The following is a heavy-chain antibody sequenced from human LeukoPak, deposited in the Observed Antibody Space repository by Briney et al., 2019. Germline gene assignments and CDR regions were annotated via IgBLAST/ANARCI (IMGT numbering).Heavy chain of an antibody. CDR1: GLSFSEYA. D-gene: IGHD3-10*01. Sequence: GGSLRLSCEASGLSFSEYAMRGVRQAPEKGREWVSVISGSGDSIYHADSVQGRLIISRDNSKNTLYLQMTSVRAEDTAVYYCVKYQLLYNMSWRDNFEIWGQGTMVTVAS. J-gene: IGHJ3*02. CDR2: ISGSGDSI. CDR3: VKYQLLYNMSWRDNFEI. V-gene: IGHV3-23*01.